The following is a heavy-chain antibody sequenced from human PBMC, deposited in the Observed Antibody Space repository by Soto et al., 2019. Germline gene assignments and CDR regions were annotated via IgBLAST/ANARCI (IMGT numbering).Heavy chain of an antibody. CDR2: IYYSGST. V-gene: IGHV4-59*01. CDR1: GGSISSYY. CDR3: ASGTYSSGWYAPEYFQH. J-gene: IGHJ1*01. Sequence: SETLSLTCTVSGGSISSYYWSWIRQPPGKGLEWIGYIYYSGSTNYNPSLKGRVTISVDTSKNQFSLKLSSVTAADTAVYYCASGTYSSGWYAPEYFQHWGQGTLVTVSS. D-gene: IGHD6-19*01.